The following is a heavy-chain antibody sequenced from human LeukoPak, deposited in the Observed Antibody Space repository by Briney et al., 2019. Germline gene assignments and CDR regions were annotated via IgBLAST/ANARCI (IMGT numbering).Heavy chain of an antibody. J-gene: IGHJ4*02. Sequence: GGSLRLSCAASGFTFSSYAIHWVRQAPGKGLEWVAVISYDGSNKYYADSVKGRFTISRDNSKNTLYLRMNSLRAEDTAVYYCARDQSTSEYFDWLSPDYWGQGTLVTVSS. V-gene: IGHV3-30-3*01. D-gene: IGHD3-9*01. CDR3: ARDQSTSEYFDWLSPDY. CDR1: GFTFSSYA. CDR2: ISYDGSNK.